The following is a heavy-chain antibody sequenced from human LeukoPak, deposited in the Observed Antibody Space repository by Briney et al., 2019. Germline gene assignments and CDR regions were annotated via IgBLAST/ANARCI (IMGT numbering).Heavy chain of an antibody. D-gene: IGHD1-26*01. CDR3: ARGGASSIPLDY. V-gene: IGHV4-61*01. Sequence: SETLSLTCTVSGGSIGGNSYGSWIRQPPGKGPEWIGHISNSGSTYYSPSLSSRVTISLDTSKNQFSLKLRSVTAADTAVYYCARGGASSIPLDYWGRGTLVTVSS. CDR2: ISNSGST. J-gene: IGHJ4*02. CDR1: GGSIGGNSY.